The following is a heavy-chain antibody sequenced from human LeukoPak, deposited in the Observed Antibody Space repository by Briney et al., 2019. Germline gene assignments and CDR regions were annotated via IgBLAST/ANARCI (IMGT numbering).Heavy chain of an antibody. CDR3: ARGIRAAAGKAVDV. D-gene: IGHD6-13*01. V-gene: IGHV3-21*01. CDR1: GFTFSSYS. J-gene: IGHJ6*04. Sequence: GGSLRLSCAASGFTFSSYSMNWVRQAPGKGLEWVSSISSSSSYTYYADSVKGRFTISRDNAKNSLYLQMNSLRAEDTAVYYCARGIRAAAGKAVDVWGKGTTVTVSS. CDR2: ISSSSSYT.